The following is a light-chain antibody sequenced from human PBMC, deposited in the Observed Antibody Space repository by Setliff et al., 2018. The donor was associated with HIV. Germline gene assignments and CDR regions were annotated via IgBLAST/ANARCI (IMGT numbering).Light chain of an antibody. J-gene: IGKJ1*01. CDR2: AAS. CDR1: QGIRNN. Sequence: AIQMTQSPSSLSASVGGRVTITCRASQGIRNNLGWYQQKPGKAPKLLIYAASSLQSGVPSRFSGSGSGTDFTLTISSMQPEDFATYYCLQDYTYPWTFGLGTKVDSK. CDR3: LQDYTYPWT. V-gene: IGKV1-6*01.